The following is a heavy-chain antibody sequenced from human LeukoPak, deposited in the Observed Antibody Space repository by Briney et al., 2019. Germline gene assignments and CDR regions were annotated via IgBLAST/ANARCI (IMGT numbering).Heavy chain of an antibody. CDR3: ARARDGSYDY. V-gene: IGHV3-48*02. CDR2: ISSSSRTV. CDR1: GFTFTSTS. D-gene: IGHD1-26*01. Sequence: GGSLRLPCAASGFTFTSTSMNWVRQAPGKGLEWISYISSSSRTVHYADSVKGRFTISRDNAKNSLYLQMNSLRDEDTAVYYCARARDGSYDYWGQGTLVTVSS. J-gene: IGHJ4*02.